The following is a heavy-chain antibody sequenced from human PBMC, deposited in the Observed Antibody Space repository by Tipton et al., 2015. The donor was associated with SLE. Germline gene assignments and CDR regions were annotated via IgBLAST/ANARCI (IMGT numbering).Heavy chain of an antibody. D-gene: IGHD1-26*01. V-gene: IGHV4-34*01. CDR3: AREVKSGRYDWFDP. CDR1: GGSFSGHY. J-gene: IGHJ5*02. Sequence: TLSLTCAVYGGSFSGHYWSWIRQPPGKGLEWIGEINHIGGTNYNPSLKSRVTISVDTSKNQFSLTLSSVTAADTAVHYCAREVKSGRYDWFDPWGQGTLVTVSS. CDR2: INHIGGT.